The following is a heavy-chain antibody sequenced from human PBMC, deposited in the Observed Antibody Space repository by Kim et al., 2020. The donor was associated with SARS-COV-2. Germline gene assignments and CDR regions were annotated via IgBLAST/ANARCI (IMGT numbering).Heavy chain of an antibody. CDR3: ARSYQQLVPYFDY. V-gene: IGHV4-39*01. Sequence: SETLSLTCTVSGGSISSSSYYWGWIRQPPGKGLEWIGSIYYSGSTYYNPSLKSRVTISVDTSKNQFSLKLSSVTAADTAVYYCARSYQQLVPYFDYWGQGTLVTVSS. CDR1: GGSISSSSYY. CDR2: IYYSGST. D-gene: IGHD6-13*01. J-gene: IGHJ4*02.